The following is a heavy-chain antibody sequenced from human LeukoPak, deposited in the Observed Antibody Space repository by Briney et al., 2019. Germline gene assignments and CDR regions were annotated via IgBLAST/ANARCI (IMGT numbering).Heavy chain of an antibody. J-gene: IGHJ4*02. CDR3: ARGYTVTAFDY. Sequence: GGSLRLSCAASGLTFSSHAMHWVRQAPGKGLEWVALVSYNGANKYYADSVMGRFTVSRDNSKNTVYLQMNSLRAEDTAVYYCARGYTVTAFDYWGQGTLVTVSS. CDR2: VSYNGANK. D-gene: IGHD4-17*01. V-gene: IGHV3-30-3*01. CDR1: GLTFSSHA.